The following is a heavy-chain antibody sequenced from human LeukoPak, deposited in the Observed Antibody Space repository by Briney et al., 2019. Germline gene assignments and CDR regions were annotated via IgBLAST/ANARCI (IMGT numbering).Heavy chain of an antibody. Sequence: ASVKVSCKASGYTFTDYYMHWVRQAPGQGLEWMGWINPNSGVTMYAQNFQGRVTMTRDTSISTAYMDLSRLRSDDTAVYYCARDHRSDAVLDYWGQGTLVTVSS. CDR1: GYTFTDYY. V-gene: IGHV1-2*02. J-gene: IGHJ4*02. CDR2: INPNSGVT. CDR3: ARDHRSDAVLDY. D-gene: IGHD4/OR15-4a*01.